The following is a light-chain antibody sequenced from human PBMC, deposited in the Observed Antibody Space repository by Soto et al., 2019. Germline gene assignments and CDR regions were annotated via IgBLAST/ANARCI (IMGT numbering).Light chain of an antibody. CDR3: GTWDNSLSGGRGV. CDR2: DNN. Sequence: QSVLTQPPSVSAAPGQMITVSCSGSSSNIGSNFVSWYQQFPGSAPRLLIYDNNERPSGIPVRFSGSKSGTSATLGITGLQAGDEAVYYCGTWDNSLSGGRGVFGGGTKVTVL. J-gene: IGLJ3*02. V-gene: IGLV1-51*01. CDR1: SSNIGSNF.